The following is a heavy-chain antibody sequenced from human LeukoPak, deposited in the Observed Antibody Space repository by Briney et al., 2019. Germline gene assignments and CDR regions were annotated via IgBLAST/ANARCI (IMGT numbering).Heavy chain of an antibody. V-gene: IGHV4-39*07. CDR1: GDSISSSSSY. J-gene: IGHJ4*02. D-gene: IGHD1-26*01. CDR2: MWFGATT. Sequence: PSETLSLTCTVSGDSISSSSSYWGWIRQPPGKGLEWIGSMWFGATTSYDPCLKSRVTISVDPSKNQFSLKLSSVTAADTALYYCARGRRGSYFQDYWGQGTLVTVSS. CDR3: ARGRRGSYFQDY.